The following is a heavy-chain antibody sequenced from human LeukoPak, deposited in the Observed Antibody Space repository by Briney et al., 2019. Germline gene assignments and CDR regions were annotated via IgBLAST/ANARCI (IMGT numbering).Heavy chain of an antibody. CDR1: GDSVSSNSAA. Sequence: SQTLSLTCAISGDSVSSNSAAWNWIRQSPSRGLEWLGRTYYRSKWYNDYAVSVKSRITINPDTSKNQFSLQLNSVTPEDTAVYYCARDLTRVLRYFDWLPSFDYWGQGTLVTVSS. CDR3: ARDLTRVLRYFDWLPSFDY. D-gene: IGHD3-9*01. J-gene: IGHJ4*02. V-gene: IGHV6-1*01. CDR2: TYYRSKWYN.